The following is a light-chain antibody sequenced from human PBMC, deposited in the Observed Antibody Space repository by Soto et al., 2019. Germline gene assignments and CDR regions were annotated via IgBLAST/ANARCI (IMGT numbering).Light chain of an antibody. V-gene: IGKV3-15*01. J-gene: IGKJ1*01. CDR3: QQYNNWPRT. Sequence: ESVLTQSPGTLSLSPGERATLSCRASQSVNSNLAWYQQKAGQAPRLLIYGTSTRATGIPARFSGSGSGTDFTLTISSLQFEDFAVYYCQQYNNWPRTFGQGTKVDIK. CDR2: GTS. CDR1: QSVNSN.